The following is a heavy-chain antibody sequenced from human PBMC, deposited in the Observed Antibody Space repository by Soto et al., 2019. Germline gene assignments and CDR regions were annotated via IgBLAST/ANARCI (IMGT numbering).Heavy chain of an antibody. D-gene: IGHD3-10*01. CDR3: ARDCVGEFYYGMDV. V-gene: IGHV4-31*03. J-gene: IGHJ6*02. CDR1: GGSISSGGYY. Sequence: QVQLQESGPGLVKPSQTLSLTCTVSGGSISSGGYYWSWIRQHPGTGLEWIGYIYYSGSTYYNPSLKSRVTISVDTSKNQFSLKLSSVTAADTAVYYCARDCVGEFYYGMDVWGQGTTVTVSS. CDR2: IYYSGST.